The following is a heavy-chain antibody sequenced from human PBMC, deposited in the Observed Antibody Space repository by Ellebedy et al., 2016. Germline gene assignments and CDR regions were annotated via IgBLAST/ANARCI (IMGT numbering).Heavy chain of an antibody. Sequence: GGSLRLXXAVSGFTFNIAGMTWVRQAPGKGLEWVGTIVFSGTAAYYSDSVKGRFIISRDNAKNSLFLQMNSLRVEDTAVYYCARDGSEWSRDYWGQGTLVTVSS. V-gene: IGHV3-21*01. J-gene: IGHJ4*02. D-gene: IGHD3-3*01. CDR1: GFTFNIAG. CDR3: ARDGSEWSRDY. CDR2: IVFSGTAA.